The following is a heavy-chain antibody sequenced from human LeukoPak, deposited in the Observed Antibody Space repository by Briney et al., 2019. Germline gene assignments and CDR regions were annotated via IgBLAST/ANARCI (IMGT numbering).Heavy chain of an antibody. J-gene: IGHJ4*02. V-gene: IGHV3-9*01. Sequence: AGGSLRLSCAASGFTFDDYAMHWVRQAPGKGLEWVSGISWNSGSIGYADSVKGRFTISRDNAKNSLYLQMNSLRAEDTALYYCAKDGKTTYYYDSSGYPFDYWGREPRSPSPQ. D-gene: IGHD3-22*01. CDR3: AKDGKTTYYYDSSGYPFDY. CDR1: GFTFDDYA. CDR2: ISWNSGSI.